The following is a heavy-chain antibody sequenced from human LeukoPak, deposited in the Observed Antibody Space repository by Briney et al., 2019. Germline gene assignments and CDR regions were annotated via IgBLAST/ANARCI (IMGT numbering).Heavy chain of an antibody. Sequence: SETLSLTCTVSGGSISSYYWSWIRQPPRKGLEWIGYIYYSGSTNYNPSLKSRVTISVDTSKNQVSLRLSSVTAADTAVYYCARHPFATPFDYWGRGTLLTVSS. V-gene: IGHV4-59*08. CDR1: GGSISSYY. CDR2: IYYSGST. CDR3: ARHPFATPFDY. D-gene: IGHD2-15*01. J-gene: IGHJ4*02.